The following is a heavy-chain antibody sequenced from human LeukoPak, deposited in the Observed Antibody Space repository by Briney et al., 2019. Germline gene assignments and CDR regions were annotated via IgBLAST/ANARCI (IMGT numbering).Heavy chain of an antibody. CDR2: ISGIGVTT. Sequence: GGSLTLSCAASGFTFSNYGMTWVRPAPGKGLDWVSSISGIGVTTSYADSVKGRFTISRYNSKNTLYLQMNSLRAEDTAVYYCAKQAYSNSWNGGFDYWGQGTLVTVSS. J-gene: IGHJ4*02. CDR1: GFTFSNYG. D-gene: IGHD2/OR15-2a*01. CDR3: AKQAYSNSWNGGFDY. V-gene: IGHV3-23*01.